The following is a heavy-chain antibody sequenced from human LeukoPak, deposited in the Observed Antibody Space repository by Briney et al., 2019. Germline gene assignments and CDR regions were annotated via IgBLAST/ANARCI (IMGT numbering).Heavy chain of an antibody. D-gene: IGHD2-15*01. CDR1: GYSFNSYW. J-gene: IGHJ4*02. CDR3: ARWGGYCTGGSCYPLYYFDS. V-gene: IGHV5-51*01. CDR2: IHPPDSDT. Sequence: GASLKISCKGSGYSFNSYWIGWGRQMPGKGLEWMGIIHPPDSDTRYSPSFQCHVTISADKSINPAYLQWNSLKASDTAMYYCARWGGYCTGGSCYPLYYFDSWGQGTLVTVSS.